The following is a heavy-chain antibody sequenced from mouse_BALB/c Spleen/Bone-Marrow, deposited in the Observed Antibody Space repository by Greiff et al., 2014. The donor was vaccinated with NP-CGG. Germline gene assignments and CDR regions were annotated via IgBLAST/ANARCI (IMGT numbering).Heavy chain of an antibody. CDR3: ARGYPGYYAMDY. CDR2: ISTYSGNT. CDR1: CYTFTEYA. Sequence: QVQLQQSGPELVRPGVSVKISCKGSCYTFTEYAMHWVKQSHAKSLEWIGVISTYSGNTNYNQKFKGKATLTVDKSSSTAFMELARLTSEDSAIYFCARGYPGYYAMDYWGQGTSVTVSS. D-gene: IGHD2-14*01. V-gene: IGHV1-67*01. J-gene: IGHJ4*01.